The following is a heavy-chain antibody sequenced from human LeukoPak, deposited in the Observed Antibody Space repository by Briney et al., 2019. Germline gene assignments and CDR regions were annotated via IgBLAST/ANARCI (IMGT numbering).Heavy chain of an antibody. Sequence: GGSLRLSCVASEITFNNYAVSWVRQAPEKGLDWVSVISGSAHKIRYADSVKGRFTISRDNSENIVYLQMNNLRAEDTAVYYCAGRLTGYSSGYIHWGQGTLVTVSS. J-gene: IGHJ4*02. V-gene: IGHV3-23*01. CDR2: ISGSAHKI. CDR1: EITFNNYA. CDR3: AGRLTGYSSGYIH. D-gene: IGHD5-18*01.